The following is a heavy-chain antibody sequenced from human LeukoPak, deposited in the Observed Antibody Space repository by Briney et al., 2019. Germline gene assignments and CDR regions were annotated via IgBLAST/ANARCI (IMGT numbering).Heavy chain of an antibody. CDR2: IYYSGST. V-gene: IGHV4-59*01. Sequence: SETVSLTCTVSGGSISSYYWSWIRQPPGKGLEWIGYIYYSGSTNYNPSLKSRVTISVDTSKNQFSLKLSSVTAADTAVYYCAREGDGYNGVAFDIWGQGTMVTVSS. CDR1: GGSISSYY. CDR3: AREGDGYNGVAFDI. J-gene: IGHJ3*02. D-gene: IGHD5-24*01.